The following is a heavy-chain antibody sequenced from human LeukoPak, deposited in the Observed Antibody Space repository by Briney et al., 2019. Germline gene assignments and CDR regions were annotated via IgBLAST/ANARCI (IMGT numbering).Heavy chain of an antibody. CDR2: IYYSGST. D-gene: IGHD1-26*01. Sequence: SSETLSLTCTVSGGSISSYYWSWIRQPPGKGLEWIGYIYYSGSTNYNPSLKSRVTISVDTSKNQFSLKLSSVTAADTAVYYCARLRSGSYSHFDYWGQGTLVTVSS. V-gene: IGHV4-59*01. CDR1: GGSISSYY. J-gene: IGHJ4*02. CDR3: ARLRSGSYSHFDY.